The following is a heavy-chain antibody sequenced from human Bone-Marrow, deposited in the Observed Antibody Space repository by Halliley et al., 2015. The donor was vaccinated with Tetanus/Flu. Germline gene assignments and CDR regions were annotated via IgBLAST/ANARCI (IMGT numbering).Heavy chain of an antibody. J-gene: IGHJ4*02. Sequence: EWLGYMHYSGSTDYTPPLKSRVTMSVDTSNNQFSLNVASVPAADTAVYYCAREKYGSGSTDYWGQGTLVTVSS. CDR2: MHYSGST. CDR3: AREKYGSGSTDY. V-gene: IGHV4-59*01. D-gene: IGHD3-10*01.